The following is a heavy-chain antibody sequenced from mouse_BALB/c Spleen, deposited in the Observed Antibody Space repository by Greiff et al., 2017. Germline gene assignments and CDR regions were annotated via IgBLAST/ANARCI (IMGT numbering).Heavy chain of an antibody. J-gene: IGHJ2*01. V-gene: IGHV1-80*01. D-gene: IGHD1-2*01. CDR3: ARRNSLPLLYYFDY. Sequence: QVQLQQSGAELVRPGSSVKISCKASGYAFSSYWMNWVKQRPGQGLEWIGQIYPGDGDTNYNGKFKGKATLTADKSSSTAYMQLSRLTSEDSAVYFCARRNSLPLLYYFDYWGQGTTRTVSA. CDR2: IYPGDGDT. CDR1: GYAFSSYW.